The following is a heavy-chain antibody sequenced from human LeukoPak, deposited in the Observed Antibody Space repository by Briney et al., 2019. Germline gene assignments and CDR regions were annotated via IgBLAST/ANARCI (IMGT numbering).Heavy chain of an antibody. D-gene: IGHD6-13*01. J-gene: IGHJ4*02. Sequence: GGSLRLDCTASGFRLSVIGMYWVSNGPGKGQDWVAGIWSGSSYIYYADSVKGRFTIYRDNSKNTLYLQMNSLRAEDRAVYYCDKIIQYTAATGTGLESWGQPSLVTVSP. CDR1: GFRLSVIG. CDR2: IWSGSSYI. CDR3: DKIIQYTAATGTGLES. V-gene: IGHV3-33*07.